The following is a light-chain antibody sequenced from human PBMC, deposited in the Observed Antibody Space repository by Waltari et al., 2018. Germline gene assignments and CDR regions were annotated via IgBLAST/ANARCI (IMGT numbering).Light chain of an antibody. CDR3: NSRDSSGNHLV. CDR1: RLRSYY. Sequence: SSELTQDPAVSVSLGGTVRITCPADRLRSYYASWHQHKPGQAPVLVIYGNNNRPSGIPARFSGSSSANTASLTLTGAQAEDEADYYCNSRDSSGNHLVFGGGTKLTVL. V-gene: IGLV3-19*01. J-gene: IGLJ3*02. CDR2: GNN.